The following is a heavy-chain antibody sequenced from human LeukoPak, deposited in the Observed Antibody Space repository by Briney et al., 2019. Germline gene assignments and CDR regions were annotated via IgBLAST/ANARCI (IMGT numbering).Heavy chain of an antibody. D-gene: IGHD6-13*01. V-gene: IGHV3-21*01. J-gene: IGHJ5*02. CDR2: ISSGSDYI. Sequence: GGSLRLSCAASGFTFSSYSMNWVRQAPGKGLEWVSSISSGSDYIYYADSLKGRFTISRDNAKNSQYLQMNSLRAEDTAVYYCARSRSSWYEGWFDPWGQGTPVTVSS. CDR1: GFTFSSYS. CDR3: ARSRSSWYEGWFDP.